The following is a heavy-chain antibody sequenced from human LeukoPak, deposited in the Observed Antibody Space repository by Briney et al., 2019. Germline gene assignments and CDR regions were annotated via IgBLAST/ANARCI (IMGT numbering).Heavy chain of an antibody. V-gene: IGHV4-61*09. CDR2: IYTSGGT. CDR1: GGSISSGSYY. D-gene: IGHD6-19*01. CDR3: ARGYSSGWLYRGDWFDP. Sequence: SSETLSLTCTVSGGSISSGSYYWSWIRQPAGKGLEWIGHIYTSGGTNYNPSLKSRVTISVDTSKNQFSLKLSSVTAADTAVYYCARGYSSGWLYRGDWFDPWGQGTLVTVSS. J-gene: IGHJ5*02.